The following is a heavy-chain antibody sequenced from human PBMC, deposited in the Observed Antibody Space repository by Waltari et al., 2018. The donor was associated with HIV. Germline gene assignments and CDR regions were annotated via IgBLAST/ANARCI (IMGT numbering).Heavy chain of an antibody. CDR2: IGCDGSNK. D-gene: IGHD6-13*01. CDR1: GFTFSSYG. CDR3: AKVRVSLRLV. J-gene: IGHJ4*02. Sequence: QVQLVESGGGVVQPGGSLRLSCAASGFTFSSYGMHWVRQGAGKGLEWVAFIGCDGSNKYYADSVKGRFTISRDNSKNTLYLQMNSLRAEDTAVYYCAKVRVSLRLVWGQGTLVTVSS. V-gene: IGHV3-30*02.